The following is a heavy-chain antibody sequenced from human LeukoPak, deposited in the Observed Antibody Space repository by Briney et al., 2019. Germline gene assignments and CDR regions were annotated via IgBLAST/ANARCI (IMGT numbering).Heavy chain of an antibody. J-gene: IGHJ6*04. CDR2: IYHSGST. CDR1: GGSISSSNW. Sequence: SGTLSLTCAVSGGSISSSNWWSWVRQPPGKGLEWIGEIYHSGSTNYNPSPKSRVTISVDKSKNQFSLKLSSVTAADTAVYYCASLYCSSTSCYHKQWLVPYYYYGMDVWGKGTTVTVSS. V-gene: IGHV4-4*02. D-gene: IGHD2-2*01. CDR3: ASLYCSSTSCYHKQWLVPYYYYGMDV.